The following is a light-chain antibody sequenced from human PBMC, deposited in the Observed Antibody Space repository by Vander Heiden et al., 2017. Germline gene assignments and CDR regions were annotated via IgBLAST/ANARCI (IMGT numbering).Light chain of an antibody. J-gene: IGLJ1*01. CDR3: QSYDSSLSGSEV. V-gene: IGLV1-40*01. CDR1: SSNIGAGYD. CDR2: GNS. Sequence: QSVLTQPPSVSGAPGQRVTISCTGSSSNIGAGYDVHWYQQLPGTAPKLLIYGNSNRPSGVPDRFSGSKSGTSASMAITGLQAEDEADDYCQSYDSSLSGSEVFGTGTKVTVL.